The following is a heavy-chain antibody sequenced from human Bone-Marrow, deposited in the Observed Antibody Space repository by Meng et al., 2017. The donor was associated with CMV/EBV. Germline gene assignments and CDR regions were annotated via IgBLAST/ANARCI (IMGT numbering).Heavy chain of an antibody. J-gene: IGHJ6*02. V-gene: IGHV4-34*01. D-gene: IGHD2-21*01. CDR1: GGSFSGYY. Sequence: GSLRLSCAVYGGSFSGYYWSWIRQPPGKGLEWIGEINHSGSTNYNPSLKSRVTISVDTSKNQFSLKLSSVTAADTAVYYCARGCGGDCRYYYGMDVWGQGTTVTVSS. CDR3: ARGCGGDCRYYYGMDV. CDR2: INHSGST.